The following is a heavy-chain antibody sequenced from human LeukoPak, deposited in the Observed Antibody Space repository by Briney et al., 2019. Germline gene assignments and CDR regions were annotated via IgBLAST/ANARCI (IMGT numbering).Heavy chain of an antibody. J-gene: IGHJ6*02. CDR3: AREGQGDGYTYYGMDV. CDR1: GFTVSSNY. D-gene: IGHD5-24*01. V-gene: IGHV3-66*01. CDR2: IYTGGST. Sequence: GGSLRLSCAASGFTVSSNYMSWVRQAPGKGLEWVSVIYTGGSTYYADSVKGGFTISRDNSKNTLYLQMNSLRAEDTAVYYCAREGQGDGYTYYGMDVWGQGTTVTVSS.